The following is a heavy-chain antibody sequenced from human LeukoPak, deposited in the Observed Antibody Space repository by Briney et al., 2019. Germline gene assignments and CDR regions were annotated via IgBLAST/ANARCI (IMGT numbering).Heavy chain of an antibody. CDR1: GFTFSSYW. Sequence: GGSLRLSCAASGFTFSSYWMSWVRQAPGKGLEWVANIKQDGSEKYYVDSVKGRFTISRDNAKNSLYLQMNSLRAEDTAVYYCARDQFASAIFGVVTILYYYYYGMDVWGQGTTVTVSS. V-gene: IGHV3-7*01. J-gene: IGHJ6*02. CDR2: IKQDGSEK. D-gene: IGHD3-3*01. CDR3: ARDQFASAIFGVVTILYYYYYGMDV.